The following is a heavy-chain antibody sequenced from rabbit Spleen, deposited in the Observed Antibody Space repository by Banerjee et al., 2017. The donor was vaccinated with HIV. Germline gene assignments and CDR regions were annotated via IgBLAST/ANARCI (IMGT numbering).Heavy chain of an antibody. J-gene: IGHJ6*01. CDR2: IYAGSGST. CDR1: GFSFSSSYV. D-gene: IGHD1-1*01. CDR3: ARDASNSGYVFGL. V-gene: IGHV1S45*01. Sequence: QEQLEESGGGLFQPEGSLALTCTASGFSFSSSYVMCWVRQAPGKGLEWIGCIYAGSGSTYYANWAKGRFTISKTSSTTVTLQMTSLTAADTATYFCARDASNSGYVFGLWGPGTLVTVS.